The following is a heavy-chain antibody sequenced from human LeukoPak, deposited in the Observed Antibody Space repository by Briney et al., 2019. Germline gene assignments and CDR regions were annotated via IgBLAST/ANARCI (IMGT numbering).Heavy chain of an antibody. D-gene: IGHD1-26*01. J-gene: IGHJ4*02. CDR2: IYYSGST. V-gene: IGHV4-59*01. CDR3: ARDGYSGSYYDY. Sequence: PSETLSLTCTVSGGSISSYYWSWIRQPPGKGLEWIGYIYYSGSTNYNPSLKSRVTISVDTSKNQFSLKLSSVTAADTAVYYCARDGYSGSYYDYWAREPWSPSPQ. CDR1: GGSISSYY.